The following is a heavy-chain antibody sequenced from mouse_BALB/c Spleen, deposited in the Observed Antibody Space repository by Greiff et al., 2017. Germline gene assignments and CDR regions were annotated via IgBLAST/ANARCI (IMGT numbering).Heavy chain of an antibody. CDR1: GFTFNTYA. D-gene: IGHD2-2*01. CDR3: VRDNGWAMDY. CDR2: IRSKSNNYAT. J-gene: IGHJ4*01. Sequence: EVKLVESGGGLVQPKGSLKLSCAASGFTFNTYAMHWVCQAPGKGLEWVARIRSKSNNYATYYADSVKDRFTISRDDSQSMLYLQMNNLKTEDTAMYYCVRDNGWAMDYWGQGTSVTVSS. V-gene: IGHV10-3*03.